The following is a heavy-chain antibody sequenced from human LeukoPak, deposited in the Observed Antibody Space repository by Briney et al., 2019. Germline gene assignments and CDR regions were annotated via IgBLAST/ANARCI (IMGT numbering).Heavy chain of an antibody. J-gene: IGHJ4*02. CDR3: ARSRRVRYCSSSSCYVGYFDY. CDR1: GGTFSSSA. D-gene: IGHD2-2*01. V-gene: IGHV1-69*13. Sequence: SVKVSCKASGGTFSSSAISWVRQAPGQGLEYMGGIIPIFGTANYAQKFQGRVMITADEFTSTAYMELSSLRSEDTAVYYCARSRRVRYCSSSSCYVGYFDYWGQGTLVTVSS. CDR2: IIPIFGTA.